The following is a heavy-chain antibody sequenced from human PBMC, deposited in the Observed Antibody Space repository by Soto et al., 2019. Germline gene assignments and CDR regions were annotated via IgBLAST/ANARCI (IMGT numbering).Heavy chain of an antibody. Sequence: LRPSCAASGFTFSNYAMTWVRQAPGKGLEWVSAISSGGTYTDYADSVKGRFTLSRDNSKNMVYLQMNSLRAEDTAVYHCAKESSGYNYGFYNYFDYWGQGTLVTVSS. CDR3: AKESSGYNYGFYNYFDY. V-gene: IGHV3-23*01. CDR2: ISSGGTYT. J-gene: IGHJ4*02. CDR1: GFTFSNYA. D-gene: IGHD5-18*01.